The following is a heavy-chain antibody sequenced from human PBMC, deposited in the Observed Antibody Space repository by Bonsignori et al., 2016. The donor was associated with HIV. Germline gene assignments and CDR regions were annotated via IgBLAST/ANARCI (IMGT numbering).Heavy chain of an antibody. CDR3: AHWTTGRIFDY. V-gene: IGHV2-5*02. D-gene: IGHD4-17*01. CDR2: VYWDDDK. Sequence: PGKALEWLALVYWDDDKRYSPSLKSRLTITKDTSKNQVVLTMTNMDPVDTATYYCAHWTTGRIFDYWGQGTLVTVSS. J-gene: IGHJ4*02.